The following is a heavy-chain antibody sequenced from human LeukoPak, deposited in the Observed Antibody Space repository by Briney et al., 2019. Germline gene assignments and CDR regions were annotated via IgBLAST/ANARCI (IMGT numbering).Heavy chain of an antibody. V-gene: IGHV1-18*01. D-gene: IGHD5-24*01. CDR2: ISSYDGNT. CDR1: GYTFTSYG. Sequence: GASVKVSCKASGYTFTSYGISWVRQAPGQGLEWMGWISSYDGNTNYAKKFQGRVTMTTDTSTSTAYMELTSLRSDDTAVYYCARERATKLFWFDPWGQGTLVTVSS. CDR3: ARERATKLFWFDP. J-gene: IGHJ5*02.